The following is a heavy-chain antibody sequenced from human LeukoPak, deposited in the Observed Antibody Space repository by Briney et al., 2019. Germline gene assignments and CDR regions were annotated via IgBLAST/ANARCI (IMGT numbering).Heavy chain of an antibody. J-gene: IGHJ4*02. V-gene: IGHV4-34*01. CDR3: ARAQQLVLFDY. D-gene: IGHD6-13*01. CDR2: INHSGST. CDR1: GGSFSGYY. Sequence: SETLSLTCAVYGGSFSGYYWSWIRQPPGKGLEWIGEINHSGSTNYNPSLKSRVTISVDTSKNQFSLKLSSVTAADTAVYYCARAQQLVLFDYWGQGTLVTVSS.